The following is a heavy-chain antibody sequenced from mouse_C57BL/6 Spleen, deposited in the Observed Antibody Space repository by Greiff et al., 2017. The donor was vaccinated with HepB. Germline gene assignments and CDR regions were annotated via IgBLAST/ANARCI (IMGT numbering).Heavy chain of an antibody. Sequence: DVQLVESGGGLVKPGGSLKLSCAASGFTFSSYAMSWVRQTPEKRLEWVATISDGGSYTYYPDNVKGRFTISRDNAKNNLYLQMSHLKSEDTAMYYCAREGGTNYFDYWGQGTTLTVSS. CDR1: GFTFSSYA. V-gene: IGHV5-4*01. CDR2: ISDGGSYT. J-gene: IGHJ2*01. CDR3: AREGGTNYFDY. D-gene: IGHD4-1*01.